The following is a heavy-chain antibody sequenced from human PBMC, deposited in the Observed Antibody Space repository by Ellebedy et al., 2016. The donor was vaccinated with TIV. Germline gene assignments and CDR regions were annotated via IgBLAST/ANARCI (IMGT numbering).Heavy chain of an antibody. CDR3: ARRDGVMGSRGYYFYGMDV. V-gene: IGHV4-39*01. J-gene: IGHJ6*02. D-gene: IGHD3-16*01. CDR1: GVSISSSTYY. CDR2: IYSSGRT. Sequence: MPSETLSLTCTVSGVSISSSTYYWGWIRQSPGQGLEWIGTIYSSGRTYYNPSLKSRVTISIDTSKNQFSLNLSSVTAADTAVYYCARRDGVMGSRGYYFYGMDVWGQGTTVTVSS.